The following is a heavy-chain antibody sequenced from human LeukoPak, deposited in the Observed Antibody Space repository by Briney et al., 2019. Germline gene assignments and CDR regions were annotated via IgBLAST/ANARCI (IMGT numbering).Heavy chain of an antibody. CDR2: IYHSGST. Sequence: RPSETLSLTCTVSGYSISSGYYWGWIRQPPGQGLEWIGSIYHSGSTYYNPSLKSRVTISVDTSKNQFSLKLSSVTAADTAVYYCAKSSYSIFDYWGQGTLVTVSS. V-gene: IGHV4-38-2*02. D-gene: IGHD5-18*01. CDR3: AKSSYSIFDY. CDR1: GYSISSGYY. J-gene: IGHJ4*02.